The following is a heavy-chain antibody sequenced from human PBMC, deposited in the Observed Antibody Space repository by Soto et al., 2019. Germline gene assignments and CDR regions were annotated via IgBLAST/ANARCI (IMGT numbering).Heavy chain of an antibody. CDR1: GFTLRSYF. CDR2: ISYDGSNK. J-gene: IGHJ4*02. Sequence: GGAPRPSFATPGFTLRSYFFHLGPPAPGKGLEWVAVISYDGSNKYNADSVKGRFTISRDNSKNTLYLQMNSLRAEDTAVYYCAISSSWYGTMDYWGQGTLVTVSS. CDR3: AISSSWYGTMDY. V-gene: IGHV3-30-3*01. D-gene: IGHD6-13*01.